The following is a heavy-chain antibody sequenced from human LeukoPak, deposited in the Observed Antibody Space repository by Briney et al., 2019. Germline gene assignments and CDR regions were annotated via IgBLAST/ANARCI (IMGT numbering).Heavy chain of an antibody. CDR1: GGSLSSNDW. Sequence: SETLSLTCAVSGGSLSSNDWWSWVRQPPGKGLEWIGEIYHSGSANYNPSLKSRVTISVDKSKNQFSLKLSSVTAADTAVFYCARSIAATEGSFDIWGQGTMVTVSS. CDR3: ARSIAATEGSFDI. D-gene: IGHD6-6*01. V-gene: IGHV4-4*02. CDR2: IYHSGSA. J-gene: IGHJ3*02.